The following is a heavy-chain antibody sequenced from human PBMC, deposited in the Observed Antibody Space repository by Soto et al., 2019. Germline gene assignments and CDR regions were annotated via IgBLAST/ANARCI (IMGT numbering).Heavy chain of an antibody. J-gene: IGHJ4*02. CDR3: ARGTYYYDSSTLGY. CDR2: INAGNGNT. Sequence: GASVKVSCKASGYTFTSYAMHWVRQAPGQRLEWMGWINAGNGNTKYSQKFQGRVTITRDTSASTAYMELSSLRSDDTAVYYCARGTYYYDSSTLGYWGQGTLVTVSS. D-gene: IGHD3-22*01. V-gene: IGHV1-3*01. CDR1: GYTFTSYA.